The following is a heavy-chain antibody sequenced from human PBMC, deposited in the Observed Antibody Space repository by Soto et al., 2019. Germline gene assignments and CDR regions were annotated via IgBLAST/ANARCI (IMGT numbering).Heavy chain of an antibody. CDR2: INPDGSNT. CDR3: AAAATINDAFTI. Sequence: QPGGSLRLSCAASGFTFRNYWMHWVRQAPGKGLVWVSRINPDGSNTTYADSVKGRFTISRDNAKNTLYLQMSSLRAEDTSVYYCAAAATINDAFTIWGQGTMVTVSS. D-gene: IGHD5-12*01. CDR1: GFTFRNYW. J-gene: IGHJ3*02. V-gene: IGHV3-74*01.